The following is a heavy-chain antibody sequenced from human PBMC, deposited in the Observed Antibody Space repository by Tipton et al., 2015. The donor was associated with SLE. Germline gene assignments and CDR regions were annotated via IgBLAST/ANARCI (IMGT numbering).Heavy chain of an antibody. V-gene: IGHV1-69*09. J-gene: IGHJ2*01. CDR2: IIPILGIA. D-gene: IGHD5-18*01. CDR3: AWDSYGLEVTLDL. Sequence: QVQLVQSGAEVKKPGSSVKVSCKAYGGTFSSYAISWVRQAPGQGLEWMGRIIPILGIANYAQKFQGRVTITADKYTSTAYMELSSLRSEDTAVYYCAWDSYGLEVTLDLWCRGTLVTVSS. CDR1: GGTFSSYA.